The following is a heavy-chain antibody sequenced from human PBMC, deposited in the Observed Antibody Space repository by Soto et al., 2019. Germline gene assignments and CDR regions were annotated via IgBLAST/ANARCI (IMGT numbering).Heavy chain of an antibody. J-gene: IGHJ4*02. CDR1: GGSISSGGYY. Sequence: PSETLSLTCTVSGGSISSGGYYWSWIRQHPGKGLEWIGYIYYSGSTYYNPSLKSRVTISVDTSKNQFSLKLSSVTAADTAVYYCARSPSAIRYFDWLSKNRHFDYWGQGTLVTVSS. D-gene: IGHD3-9*01. V-gene: IGHV4-31*03. CDR3: ARSPSAIRYFDWLSKNRHFDY. CDR2: IYYSGST.